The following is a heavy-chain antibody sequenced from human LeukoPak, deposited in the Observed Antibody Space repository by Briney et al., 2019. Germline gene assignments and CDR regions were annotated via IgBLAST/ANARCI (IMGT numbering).Heavy chain of an antibody. D-gene: IGHD3-22*01. J-gene: IGHJ6*02. CDR3: ARHLNYYDSSGYSRGFVAYYYYGMDV. Sequence: GEPLKISCKGSGYSFTSYWIGWVRQMPGKGLEWMGIIYPGDSDTRYSPSFQGQVTISADKSISTAYLQWSSLKASDTAMYYCARHLNYYDSSGYSRGFVAYYYYGMDVWGQGTTVTVSS. V-gene: IGHV5-51*01. CDR2: IYPGDSDT. CDR1: GYSFTSYW.